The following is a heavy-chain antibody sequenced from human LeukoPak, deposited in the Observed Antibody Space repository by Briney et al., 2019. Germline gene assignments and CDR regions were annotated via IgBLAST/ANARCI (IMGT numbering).Heavy chain of an antibody. CDR3: ARGTTVTPLAFDY. D-gene: IGHD4-17*01. CDR2: ISSSSTTI. J-gene: IGHJ4*02. Sequence: GGSLTLSCAASGFTFSSYSMNWVRQAPGKGLEWVSYISSSSTTIYYADCVKGRFTISRDTAKNSLYLQMNSLRAEDTAVYYCARGTTVTPLAFDYWGQGTLVTVSS. V-gene: IGHV3-48*01. CDR1: GFTFSSYS.